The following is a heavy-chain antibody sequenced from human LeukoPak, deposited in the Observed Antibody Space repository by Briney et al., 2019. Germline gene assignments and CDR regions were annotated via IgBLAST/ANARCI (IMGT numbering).Heavy chain of an antibody. CDR2: FDPEDGET. CDR1: GYTLTELS. Sequence: ASVKVSCKVSGYTLTELSMHWVRQAPGKGLEWMGGFDPEDGETIYAQKFQGRVTMTEDTSTDTAYMELSSLRSEDTAVYCCATARVLYCSSTSCYPPDAFDIWGQGTMVTVSS. D-gene: IGHD2-2*01. J-gene: IGHJ3*02. CDR3: ATARVLYCSSTSCYPPDAFDI. V-gene: IGHV1-24*01.